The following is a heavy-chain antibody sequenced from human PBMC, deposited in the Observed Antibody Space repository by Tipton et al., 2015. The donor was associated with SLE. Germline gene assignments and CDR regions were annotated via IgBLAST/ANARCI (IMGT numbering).Heavy chain of an antibody. J-gene: IGHJ5*02. CDR2: VYSSGSA. V-gene: IGHV4-4*07. CDR1: GDSITSYF. D-gene: IGHD6-25*01. CDR3: ARDERASFDP. Sequence: TLSLTCSVSGDSITSYFWSWFRQSTGGGLEWIGRVYSSGSANYNPALISRVSMSVDISKNQFSLNLRSVTATDTAVYYCARDERASFDPWGPGTLVTVSS.